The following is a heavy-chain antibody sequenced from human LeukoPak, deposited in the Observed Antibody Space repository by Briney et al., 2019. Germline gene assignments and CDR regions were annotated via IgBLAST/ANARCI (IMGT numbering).Heavy chain of an antibody. CDR3: ARQTGSGLFILP. CDR2: IYYSGST. D-gene: IGHD3/OR15-3a*01. CDR1: GGSISSYY. J-gene: IGHJ4*02. V-gene: IGHV4-59*08. Sequence: PSETLSLTCTVSGGSISSYYWSWIRQPPGKGLEWIGYIYYSGSTNYNPSLKSRVTISVDTSKNQFSLRLTSVAAADTAVYCCARQTGSGLFILPGGQGTLVTVSS.